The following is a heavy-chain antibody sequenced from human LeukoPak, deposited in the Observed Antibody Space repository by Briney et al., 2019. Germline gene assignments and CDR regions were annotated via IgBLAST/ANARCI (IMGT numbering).Heavy chain of an antibody. Sequence: PGGSLRLSCAASGFTFSGSAMHWVRQASGKGLEWVGRIRSKANSYATAYAASVKGRFTISRDDSKNTAYLQMNSLKTEDTAVYYCTRDPGYSSSWYPDWGQGTLVTVSS. J-gene: IGHJ4*02. CDR1: GFTFSGSA. CDR3: TRDPGYSSSWYPD. V-gene: IGHV3-73*01. CDR2: IRSKANSYAT. D-gene: IGHD6-13*01.